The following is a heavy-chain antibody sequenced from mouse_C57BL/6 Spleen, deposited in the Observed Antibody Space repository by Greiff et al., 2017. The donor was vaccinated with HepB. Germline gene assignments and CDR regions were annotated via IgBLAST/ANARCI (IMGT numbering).Heavy chain of an antibody. J-gene: IGHJ4*01. V-gene: IGHV5-4*01. D-gene: IGHD1-1*01. CDR3: ARDYGSSYGAMDY. CDR2: ISDGGSYT. Sequence: EVKLQESGGGLVKPGGSLKLSCAASGFTFSSYAMSWVRQTPEKRLEWVATISDGGSYTYYPDNVKGRFTISRDNAKNNLYLQMSHLKSEDTAMYYCARDYGSSYGAMDYWGQGTSVTVSS. CDR1: GFTFSSYA.